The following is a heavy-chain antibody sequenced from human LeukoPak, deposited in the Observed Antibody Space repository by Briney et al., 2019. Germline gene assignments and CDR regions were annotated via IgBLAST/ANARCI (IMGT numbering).Heavy chain of an antibody. Sequence: GGSLRLSCAASGFTFSSYAMSWVRQAPGKGLEWVSSISSSSSYIYYADSVKGRFTISRDNAKNSLYLQMNSLRAEDTAVYYCARASGNFDYWGQGTLVTVSS. CDR2: ISSSSSYI. CDR3: ARASGNFDY. J-gene: IGHJ4*02. CDR1: GFTFSSYA. D-gene: IGHD1-14*01. V-gene: IGHV3-21*01.